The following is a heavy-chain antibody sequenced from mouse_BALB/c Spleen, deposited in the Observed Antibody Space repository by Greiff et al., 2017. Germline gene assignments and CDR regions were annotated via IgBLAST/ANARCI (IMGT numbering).Heavy chain of an antibody. J-gene: IGHJ3*01. CDR2: ISSGGSYT. V-gene: IGHV5-9-4*01. CDR1: GFTFSSYA. D-gene: IGHD1-1*01. Sequence: EVKLVESGGGLVKPGGSLKLSCAASGFTFSSYAMSWVRQSPEKRLEWVAEISSGGSYTYYPDTVTGRFTISRDNAKNTLYLEMSSLRSEDTAMYYCARDGSSSFAYWGQGTLVTVSA. CDR3: ARDGSSSFAY.